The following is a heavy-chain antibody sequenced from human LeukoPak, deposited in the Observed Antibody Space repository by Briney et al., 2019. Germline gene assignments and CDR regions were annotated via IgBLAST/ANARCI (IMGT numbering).Heavy chain of an antibody. J-gene: IGHJ4*02. V-gene: IGHV3-30*02. Sequence: GGSLRLSCAASGFGFSTYGLHWVRQAPGKGLEWVAFIRYDESNEYYADSVKGRFTISRDNSKNTLYLQMNSLRVEDTAVYHCAKDQGSSWYTPNYFDNRVEGTLVTVSS. CDR1: GFGFSTYG. D-gene: IGHD6-13*01. CDR2: IRYDESNE. CDR3: AKDQGSSWYTPNYFDN.